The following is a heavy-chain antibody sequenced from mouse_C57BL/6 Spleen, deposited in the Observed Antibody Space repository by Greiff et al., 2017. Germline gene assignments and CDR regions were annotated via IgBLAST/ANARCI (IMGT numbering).Heavy chain of an antibody. V-gene: IGHV2-3*01. CDR2: IWGDGST. CDR3: ASHSNLYFDD. CDR1: GFSLTSYG. Sequence: VKLQESGPGLVAPSQRLSITCTVSGFSLTSYGVSWVRQPPGKGLEWLGVIWGDGSTNYHSALIYRLSISKNNSKSQVVLQLNSLQTDDTATYYCASHSNLYFDDWGQGTTLTVSS. J-gene: IGHJ2*01. D-gene: IGHD2-5*01.